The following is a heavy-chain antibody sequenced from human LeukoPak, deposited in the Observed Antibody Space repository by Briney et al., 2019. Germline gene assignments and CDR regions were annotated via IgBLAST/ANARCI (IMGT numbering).Heavy chain of an antibody. CDR2: IRSKAYGGTT. D-gene: IGHD2-2*01. CDR3: TPSLYCSSTSCYY. J-gene: IGHJ4*02. Sequence: PGGSLRLSCTASGFTFGDYAMSWVRQAPGKGLEWVGFIRSKAYGGTTEYAAPVKGRFTISRDDSKSIAYLQMNSLKTEDTAVYYCTPSLYCSSTSCYYWGQGTLVTVSS. V-gene: IGHV3-49*04. CDR1: GFTFGDYA.